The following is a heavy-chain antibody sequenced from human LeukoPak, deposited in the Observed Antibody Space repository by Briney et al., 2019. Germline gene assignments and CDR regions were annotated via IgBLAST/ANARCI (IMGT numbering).Heavy chain of an antibody. J-gene: IGHJ5*02. Sequence: SETLSLTCAVYGGSFSGYYWSWIRQPPGKGLEWIGEINHSGSTNYNPSLKSRVTISVDTSKNQFSLKLSSVTAADTAVYYCARGGRSITMVRGVIITRWFDPWGQGTLVAVSS. D-gene: IGHD3-10*01. CDR2: INHSGST. V-gene: IGHV4-34*01. CDR1: GGSFSGYY. CDR3: ARGGRSITMVRGVIITRWFDP.